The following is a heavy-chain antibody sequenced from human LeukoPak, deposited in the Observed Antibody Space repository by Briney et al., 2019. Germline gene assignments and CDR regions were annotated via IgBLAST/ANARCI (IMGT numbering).Heavy chain of an antibody. CDR3: AKDHVGGAHAFDI. CDR2: IRYDGSNK. D-gene: IGHD3-3*01. V-gene: IGHV3-30*02. CDR1: GFTFSSYA. Sequence: PGGSLRLSCAASGFTFSSYAMSWVRQAPGKGLEWVAFIRYDGSNKYYADSVKGRFTISRDNSKNTLYLQMNSLRAEDTAVYYCAKDHVGGAHAFDIWGQGTMVTVSS. J-gene: IGHJ3*02.